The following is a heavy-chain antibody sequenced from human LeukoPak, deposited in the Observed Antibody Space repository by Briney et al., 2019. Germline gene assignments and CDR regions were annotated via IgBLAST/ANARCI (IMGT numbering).Heavy chain of an antibody. CDR3: ARDTNDSSGYYFDY. V-gene: IGHV4-61*02. Sequence: SQTLSLTCTVSGGSISSGSYYWSWIRQPAGKGLEWIGRIYTSGSTNYNPSLKSRVTISVDTSKNQFSLKLSSVTAADTAVYYCARDTNDSSGYYFDYWGQGTLVTVSS. D-gene: IGHD3-22*01. CDR1: GGSISSGSYY. J-gene: IGHJ4*02. CDR2: IYTSGST.